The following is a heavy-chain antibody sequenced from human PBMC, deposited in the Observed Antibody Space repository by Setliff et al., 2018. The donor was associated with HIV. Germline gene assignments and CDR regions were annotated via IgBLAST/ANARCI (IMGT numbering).Heavy chain of an antibody. J-gene: IGHJ3*01. D-gene: IGHD1-1*01. CDR1: GFTFSSYE. Sequence: GGSLRLSCAASGFTFSSYEMNWVRQAPGKGLEWVSYIGNSGSPIYYSDSVKGRFTISRDDAKNSLFLQLSSLRAEDTAVYYCARVWRRDGNNRMAFDVWGQGTMVTVSS. V-gene: IGHV3-48*03. CDR3: ARVWRRDGNNRMAFDV. CDR2: IGNSGSPI.